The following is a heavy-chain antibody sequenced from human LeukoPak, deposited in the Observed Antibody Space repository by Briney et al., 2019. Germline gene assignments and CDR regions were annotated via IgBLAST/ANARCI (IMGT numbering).Heavy chain of an antibody. J-gene: IGHJ4*02. CDR2: VYSTGRT. CDR3: ARDNSVTIAGHHTLDY. Sequence: SETLSLTCSVSGGPISSGTYFWNWIRQPAGKGLEWIGRVYSTGRTNYNPSLQSRVTISVDTSKNQFSLNLSSVTAADTAVYYCARDNSVTIAGHHTLDYWGQGTLVTVSS. D-gene: IGHD4-17*01. V-gene: IGHV4-61*02. CDR1: GGPISSGTYF.